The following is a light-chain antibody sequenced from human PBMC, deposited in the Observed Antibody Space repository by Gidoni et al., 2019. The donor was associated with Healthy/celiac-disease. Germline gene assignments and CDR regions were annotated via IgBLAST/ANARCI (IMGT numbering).Light chain of an antibody. V-gene: IGLV3-21*04. J-gene: IGLJ2*01. CDR2: SDS. CDR1: NIGSKS. CDR3: QVWDSSSDLVV. Sequence: SYVPTQPPSVSVAPGKTARITGGGNNIGSKSVHWDQQKPGQAPVLVIYSDSDQPSGIPARFSGSNSGNTATLTISGVEAGDEADYYCQVWDSSSDLVVFGGGTKLTVL.